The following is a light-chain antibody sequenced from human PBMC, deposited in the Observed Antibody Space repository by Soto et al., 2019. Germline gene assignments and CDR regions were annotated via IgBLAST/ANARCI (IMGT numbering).Light chain of an antibody. CDR3: QQTYTTPEIT. Sequence: DIQMTQSPSTLSASVGDRVTITFRASQSISSWLAWYQQKPGKAPKLLIYDASSLESGVPSRFSGSGSGTEITLTISSLQPDDFATSYCQQTYTTPEITFGQGTRLEI. CDR2: DAS. V-gene: IGKV1-5*01. CDR1: QSISSW. J-gene: IGKJ5*01.